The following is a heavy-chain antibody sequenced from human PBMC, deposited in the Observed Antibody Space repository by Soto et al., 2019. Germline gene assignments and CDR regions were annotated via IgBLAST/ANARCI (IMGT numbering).Heavy chain of an antibody. D-gene: IGHD5-12*01. CDR2: VKDGGHT. Sequence: QVQLQQWGAGLLKPSETLSLNCAVTGGSLSGYYWSWIRQPPGKGLEWIGEVKDGGHTNYSPSLRGRVTISSDTSNNQFSLSLNSVTAADTGVYSCARRQEGVVATHWDQGSLVTVSS. J-gene: IGHJ4*02. CDR3: ARRQEGVVATH. V-gene: IGHV4-34*01. CDR1: GGSLSGYY.